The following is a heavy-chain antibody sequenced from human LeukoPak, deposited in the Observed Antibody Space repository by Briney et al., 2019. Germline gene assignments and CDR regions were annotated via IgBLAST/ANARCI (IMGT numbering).Heavy chain of an antibody. J-gene: IGHJ4*02. V-gene: IGHV4-59*01. CDR3: ARGRYYFDY. CDR1: GGSISSYY. CDR2: IYYSGST. Sequence: SETLSLTXTVSGGSISSYYWSWIRQPPGKGLEWIGYIYYSGSTNYNPSLKSRVTISVDTSKNQFSLKLSSVTAADTAVYYCARGRYYFDYWGQGTLVTVSS.